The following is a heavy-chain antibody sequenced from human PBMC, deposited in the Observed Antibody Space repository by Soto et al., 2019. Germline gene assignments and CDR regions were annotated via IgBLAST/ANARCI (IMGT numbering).Heavy chain of an antibody. J-gene: IGHJ4*02. Sequence: VKVSCKASGYTFTSYYIHWVRQAPGQGLEWMGIINPSGGSTSYAQKFQGRVTMTRDTSTSTVYMELSSLRSEDTAVYYCARYYYDSSGYYSGYYFDYWGQGTLVTVSS. D-gene: IGHD3-22*01. CDR3: ARYYYDSSGYYSGYYFDY. CDR1: GYTFTSYY. CDR2: INPSGGST. V-gene: IGHV1-46*01.